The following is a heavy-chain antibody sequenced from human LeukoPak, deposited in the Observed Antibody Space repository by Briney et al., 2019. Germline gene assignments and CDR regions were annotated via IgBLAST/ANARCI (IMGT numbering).Heavy chain of an antibody. J-gene: IGHJ6*02. CDR1: GGSFSGYY. CDR2: INHSGST. Sequence: SETLSLTCAVYGGSFSGYYWSWIRQPPGKGLEWIGEINHSGSTYYNPSLKSRVTISVDTSKNQFSLKLSSVTAADTAVYYCARGPCGGDCYSYYYYYGMDVWGQGTTVTVSS. D-gene: IGHD2-21*02. CDR3: ARGPCGGDCYSYYYYYGMDV. V-gene: IGHV4-34*09.